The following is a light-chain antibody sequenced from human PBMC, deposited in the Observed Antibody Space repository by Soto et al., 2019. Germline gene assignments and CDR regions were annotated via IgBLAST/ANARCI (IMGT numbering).Light chain of an antibody. CDR2: AAS. J-gene: IGKJ1*01. CDR1: QTVRGNY. V-gene: IGKV3-20*01. Sequence: EIVLTQSAGTLSLSPGERATLSSRASQTVRGNYLAWFQQRPGQAPRLLIYAASTRAAGVPDRFSGSGSGTDFSLTINRLEPEDFAVYYCHHYGPAPWTFGQGTKVEIK. CDR3: HHYGPAPWT.